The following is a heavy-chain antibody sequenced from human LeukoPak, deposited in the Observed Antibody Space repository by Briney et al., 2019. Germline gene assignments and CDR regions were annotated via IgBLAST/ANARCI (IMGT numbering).Heavy chain of an antibody. V-gene: IGHV3-53*01. Sequence: GSLRLSCAASGFTVSSNYMSWVRQAPGKGLEWVSVIYSGGSTYYADSVKGRFTVSRDNSKNTLYLQMSSLRAEDTAVYYCAKDERNWNYNLASQTYDWGQGTLVTVSS. CDR3: AKDERNWNYNLASQTYD. J-gene: IGHJ4*02. CDR1: GFTVSSNY. D-gene: IGHD1-7*01. CDR2: IYSGGST.